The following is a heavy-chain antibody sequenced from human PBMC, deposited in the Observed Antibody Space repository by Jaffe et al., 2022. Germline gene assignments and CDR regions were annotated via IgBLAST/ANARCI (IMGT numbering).Heavy chain of an antibody. J-gene: IGHJ1*01. CDR1: GFTFSSYS. D-gene: IGHD4-17*01. CDR3: ARYLGHDYGDYDGEYFQH. CDR2: ISSSSSTI. V-gene: IGHV3-48*01. Sequence: EVQLVESGGGLVQPGGSLRLSCAASGFTFSSYSMNWVRQAPGKGLEWVSYISSSSSTIYYADSVKGRFTISRDNAKNSLYLQMNSLRAEDTAVYYCARYLGHDYGDYDGEYFQHWGQGTLVTVSS.